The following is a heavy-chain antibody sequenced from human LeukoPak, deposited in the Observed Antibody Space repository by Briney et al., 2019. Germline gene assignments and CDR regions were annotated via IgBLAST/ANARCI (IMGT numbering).Heavy chain of an antibody. D-gene: IGHD3-10*01. J-gene: IGHJ4*02. CDR2: IRYDGSNK. Sequence: GGSLRLSCAASGFTFSRYGMHWVRQVPGKGLEYVAFIRYDGSNKYYADSVKGRVTISRDNSKNTLYLQMNSLRAEDTAVYYCAKDRGGILSGVAHEADKYFDYWGQGTLATVPS. CDR3: AKDRGGILSGVAHEADKYFDY. CDR1: GFTFSRYG. V-gene: IGHV3-30*02.